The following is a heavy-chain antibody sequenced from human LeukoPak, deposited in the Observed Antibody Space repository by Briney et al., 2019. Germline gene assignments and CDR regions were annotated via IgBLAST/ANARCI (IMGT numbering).Heavy chain of an antibody. D-gene: IGHD4-17*01. V-gene: IGHV4-4*07. CDR1: GVSISSYY. Sequence: PSETLSLTCTVSGVSISSYYWSWIRQPAGKGLEWIGRIYTSGSTNYNPSLKSRVTMSVDTSKNQFSLELSSVTAADTAVYYCAGYTVTTVWFDPWGQGTLVTVSS. CDR2: IYTSGST. J-gene: IGHJ5*02. CDR3: AGYTVTTVWFDP.